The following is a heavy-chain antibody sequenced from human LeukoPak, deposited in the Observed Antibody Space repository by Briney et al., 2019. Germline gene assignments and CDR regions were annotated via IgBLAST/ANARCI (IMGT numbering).Heavy chain of an antibody. CDR1: GFTFSGYP. Sequence: GRSLRLSCAASGFTFSGYPMHWVRQAPGKGLEYLSGISANGGSTYYANSVKGRFIISRDNSKDTLYLQMGSLRPEDMAVYYCARDGSNWDFDYWGQGTLVTVSS. D-gene: IGHD6-13*01. CDR2: ISANGGST. CDR3: ARDGSNWDFDY. V-gene: IGHV3-64*01. J-gene: IGHJ4*02.